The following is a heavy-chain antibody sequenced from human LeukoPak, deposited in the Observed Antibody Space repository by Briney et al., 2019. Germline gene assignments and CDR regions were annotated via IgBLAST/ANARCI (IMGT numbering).Heavy chain of an antibody. CDR1: GFTFSSYS. CDR3: ARDLPYSSSWYEPVFGFDY. CDR2: ISSSSSYI. Sequence: PGGSLRLSCAASGFTFSSYSMNWVRQAPGKGLEWVSSISSSSSYIYYADSVKGRFTISRDNAKNSLYLQMNSLRAEDTAVYCCARDLPYSSSWYEPVFGFDYWGQGTLVTVSS. D-gene: IGHD6-13*01. V-gene: IGHV3-21*01. J-gene: IGHJ4*02.